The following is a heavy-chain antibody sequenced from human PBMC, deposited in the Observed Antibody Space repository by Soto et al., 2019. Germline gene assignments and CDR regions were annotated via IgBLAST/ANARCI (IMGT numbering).Heavy chain of an antibody. Sequence: QGQLVQSGAEVKKPGASVKVSCGTSGFSFTSYSFHWVRQAPAQGLQWMGWINAGRGKTKYSQQFQGRVTFTWDTSANTVYMELSGLTSEDTSVFYCARWIDNGYFDYWGQGTLVTVSA. CDR3: ARWIDNGYFDY. V-gene: IGHV1-3*01. CDR1: GFSFTSYS. CDR2: INAGRGKT. D-gene: IGHD4-17*01. J-gene: IGHJ4*02.